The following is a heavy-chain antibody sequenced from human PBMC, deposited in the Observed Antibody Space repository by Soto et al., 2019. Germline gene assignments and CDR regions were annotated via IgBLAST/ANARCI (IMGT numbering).Heavy chain of an antibody. Sequence: SQTLSLTCAISGDSVSSNSAAWNWIMQSPSRGLEWLGRTYYRSKWYHEYAVSVKGRITINPDTSKDQFSLQLKSVTHEDAAVYYCERTNGYLDYWVQGTLATVSA. D-gene: IGHD4-17*01. CDR3: ERTNGYLDY. J-gene: IGHJ4*02. V-gene: IGHV6-1*01. CDR1: GDSVSSNSAA. CDR2: TYYRSKWYH.